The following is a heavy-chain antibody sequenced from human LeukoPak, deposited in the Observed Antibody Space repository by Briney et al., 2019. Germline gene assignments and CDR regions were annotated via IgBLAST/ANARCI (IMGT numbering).Heavy chain of an antibody. CDR3: TRLRVTTYYYYMDV. V-gene: IGHV3-49*04. Sequence: GGSLRLSCAASGFTFSNAWMSWVRQAPGRGLEWVGFIRSKAYGGTTEYAASVKGRFTISRDDSKSIAYLQMNSLKTEDTAVYYCTRLRVTTYYYYMDVWGKGTTVTISS. CDR2: IRSKAYGGTT. J-gene: IGHJ6*03. CDR1: GFTFSNAW. D-gene: IGHD4-17*01.